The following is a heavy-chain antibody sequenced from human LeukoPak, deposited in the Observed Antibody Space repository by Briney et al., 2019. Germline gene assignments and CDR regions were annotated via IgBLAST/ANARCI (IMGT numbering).Heavy chain of an antibody. D-gene: IGHD4-17*01. CDR3: ARRRDYGDRYFDY. Sequence: SETLSLTCTVSGGSISSSSYYWGWIRQPPGKGLEWFGSLYYSGSTYYNPSLKSRVTISVDTSKNQFSLKLSSVTAADTAVYYCARRRDYGDRYFDYWGQGTLVTVSS. V-gene: IGHV4-39*01. CDR2: LYYSGST. CDR1: GGSISSSSYY. J-gene: IGHJ4*02.